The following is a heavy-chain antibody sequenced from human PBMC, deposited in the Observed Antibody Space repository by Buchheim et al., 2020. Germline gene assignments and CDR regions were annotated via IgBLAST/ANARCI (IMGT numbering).Heavy chain of an antibody. D-gene: IGHD2-2*01. J-gene: IGHJ5*02. Sequence: EVQLVESGGGLVQPGGSLRLSCAASGFTFSSYSMNWVRQAPGKGLEWVSYISSSSSTIYYADSVKGRFTISRDNAKNSLYLQMNSLRDEDTAVYYCARAQYQLLGGMDWFDPWGQGTL. CDR3: ARAQYQLLGGMDWFDP. CDR1: GFTFSSYS. V-gene: IGHV3-48*02. CDR2: ISSSSSTI.